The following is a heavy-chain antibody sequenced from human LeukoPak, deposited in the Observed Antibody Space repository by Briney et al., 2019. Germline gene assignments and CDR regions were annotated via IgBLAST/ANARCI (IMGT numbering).Heavy chain of an antibody. CDR3: ARPSAYGGAFDI. J-gene: IGHJ3*02. Sequence: GESLKISCKGSGYSFTNYWISWVRQTPGKGLEWLGRIDPDDSHTNYSPSFQGHVTISTDTSINTAYLQWSSLKASDTAIYFCARPSAYGGAFDIWGQGTRVIVS. V-gene: IGHV5-10-1*01. D-gene: IGHD5-12*01. CDR2: IDPDDSHT. CDR1: GYSFTNYW.